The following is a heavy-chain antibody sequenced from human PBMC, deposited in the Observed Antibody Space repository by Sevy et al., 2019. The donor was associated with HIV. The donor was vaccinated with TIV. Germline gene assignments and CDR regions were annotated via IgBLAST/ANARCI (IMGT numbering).Heavy chain of an antibody. V-gene: IGHV3-21*01. CDR3: ARGAETAILDY. D-gene: IGHD5-18*01. CDR2: SSSRRNYI. J-gene: IGHJ4*02. CDR1: GFTFTNYY. Sequence: GGSLRLSCAASGFTFTNYYAMHWVRQAPGKGLEWVSSSSSRRNYIYYADSVKGRFTISRDNAKKSLYLQMNSLRAEDTAVYYCARGAETAILDYWGQGTLVTVSS.